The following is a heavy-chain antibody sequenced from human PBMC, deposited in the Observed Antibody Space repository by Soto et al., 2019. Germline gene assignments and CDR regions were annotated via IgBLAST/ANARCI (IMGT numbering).Heavy chain of an antibody. D-gene: IGHD6-6*01. CDR3: AKTPSYSSSSGAHFGWFDP. Sequence: GGSLRLSCAASGFTFSSYAMSWVRQAPGKGLEWVSAISGSGGSTYYADSVKGRFTISRDNFKNTLYLQMNSLRAEDTAIYYCAKTPSYSSSSGAHFGWFDPWGQGTLVTVSS. V-gene: IGHV3-23*01. CDR2: ISGSGGST. J-gene: IGHJ5*02. CDR1: GFTFSSYA.